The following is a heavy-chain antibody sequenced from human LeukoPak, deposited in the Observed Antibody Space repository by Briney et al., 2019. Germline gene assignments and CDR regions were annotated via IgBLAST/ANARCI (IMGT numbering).Heavy chain of an antibody. D-gene: IGHD2-21*01. CDR3: ARRGGILWWSGDY. J-gene: IGHJ4*02. Sequence: SETLSLTCTVSGYSISSGYYWGWIRQPPGKGLEWIGSIDHSGSTYYNPSLKSRVTISVDTSKNQFSLKLSSVTAADTAVYYCARRGGILWWSGDYWGQGTLVTVSS. CDR1: GYSISSGYY. V-gene: IGHV4-38-2*02. CDR2: IDHSGST.